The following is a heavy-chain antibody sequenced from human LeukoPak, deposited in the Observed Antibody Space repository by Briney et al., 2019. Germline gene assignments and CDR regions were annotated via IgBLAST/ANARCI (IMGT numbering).Heavy chain of an antibody. J-gene: IGHJ3*02. V-gene: IGHV4-34*01. CDR3: ARLGFLEWLSHAFDI. Sequence: SETLSLTCAVYGGSFSGYYWSWIRQPPGKGLEWIGEINHSGSTNYNPSLKSRVTISVDTSKNQFSLKLSSVTAADTAVCYCARLGFLEWLSHAFDIWGQGTMVTVSS. CDR2: INHSGST. D-gene: IGHD3-3*01. CDR1: GGSFSGYY.